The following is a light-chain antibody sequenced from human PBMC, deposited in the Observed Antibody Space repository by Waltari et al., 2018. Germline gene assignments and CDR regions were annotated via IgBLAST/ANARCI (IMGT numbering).Light chain of an antibody. J-gene: IGLJ1*01. CDR3: CSYAGSYTYV. CDR2: DVS. CDR1: SSDVGGYNY. Sequence: QSALTQPRSVSGSPGQSVTIPCTGTSSDVGGYNYVSCYQHHPGKAPKLMISDVSKRXXXXXXXXSGSKSGNTASLTISGLQAEDEADYYCCSYAGSYTYVFGTGTKVTVL. V-gene: IGLV2-11*01.